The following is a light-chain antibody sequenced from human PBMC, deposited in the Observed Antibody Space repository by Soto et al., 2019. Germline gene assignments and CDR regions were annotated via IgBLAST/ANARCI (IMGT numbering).Light chain of an antibody. Sequence: SYELTQPPSVSVAPGKTASVACGGSNIGSKSVHWYQKKSGQAPVLVMYYDSDRPSGIPERFSGSNSGNTATLTISRVEAGDEAASYCQVWDISSGHVVFGGGTKVTVL. CDR2: YDS. CDR1: NIGSKS. J-gene: IGLJ3*02. V-gene: IGLV3-21*01. CDR3: QVWDISSGHVV.